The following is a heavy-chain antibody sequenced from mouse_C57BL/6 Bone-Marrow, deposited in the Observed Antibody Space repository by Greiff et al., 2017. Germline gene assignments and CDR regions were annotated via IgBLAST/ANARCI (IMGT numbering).Heavy chain of an antibody. V-gene: IGHV1-50*01. Sequence: QVQLQQPGAELVKPGASVKLSCKASGYTFTSYWMQWVKQRPGQGLEWIGEIDPSDGYTNYNQKFKGKATLTVDPSSSTAYMQLSSLTSEDSAVYYCARESNWDVYWYFDVWGTGTTVTGSS. CDR3: ARESNWDVYWYFDV. CDR2: IDPSDGYT. D-gene: IGHD4-1*01. CDR1: GYTFTSYW. J-gene: IGHJ1*03.